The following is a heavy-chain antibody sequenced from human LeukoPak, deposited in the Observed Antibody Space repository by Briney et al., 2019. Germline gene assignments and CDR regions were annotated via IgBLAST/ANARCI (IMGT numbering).Heavy chain of an antibody. J-gene: IGHJ4*02. V-gene: IGHV3-23*01. CDR3: AKTTLMITFGGVGSD. CDR1: GFTFSSYA. Sequence: GGSLRLSCAASGFTFSSYAMSWVRQAPGKGLEWVSSISGSGGSTYYADSVKGRFTISRDNSNNTLYLQMNSLRAEDTAVYYCAKTTLMITFGGVGSDWGQGTLVTVSS. CDR2: ISGSGGST. D-gene: IGHD3-16*01.